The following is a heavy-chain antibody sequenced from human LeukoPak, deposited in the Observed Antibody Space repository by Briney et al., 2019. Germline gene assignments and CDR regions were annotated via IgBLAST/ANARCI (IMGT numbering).Heavy chain of an antibody. CDR2: ISYDGSNK. D-gene: IGHD3-22*01. Sequence: PGGSLRLSCAASGFTFTKYWVSWVRQAPGKGLEWVAVISYDGSNKYYADSVKGRFTISRDNSKNTLYLQMNSLRAEDTAVYYCAKDAYYDSSGYWPPPGFDPWGQGTLVTVSS. CDR3: AKDAYYDSSGYWPPPGFDP. J-gene: IGHJ5*02. V-gene: IGHV3-30*18. CDR1: GFTFTKYW.